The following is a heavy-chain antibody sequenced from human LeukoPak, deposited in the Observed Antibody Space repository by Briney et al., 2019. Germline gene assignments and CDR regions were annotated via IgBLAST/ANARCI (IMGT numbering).Heavy chain of an antibody. D-gene: IGHD3-22*01. J-gene: IGHJ4*01. CDR2: ISSSSSTI. CDR3: AKDATMIVVVISFDY. V-gene: IGHV3-48*01. Sequence: GGSLRLSCAASGFTFSSYSMNWVRQAPGKGLEWVSYISSSSSTIYYADSVKGRFTISRDNSKNTLYLQMNSLRAEDTAVYYCAKDATMIVVVISFDYWGHGTLVTVSS. CDR1: GFTFSSYS.